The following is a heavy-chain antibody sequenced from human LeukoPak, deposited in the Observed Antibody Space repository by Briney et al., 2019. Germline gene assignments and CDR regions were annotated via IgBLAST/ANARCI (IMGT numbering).Heavy chain of an antibody. CDR2: IKQDGSEK. V-gene: IGHV3-7*03. J-gene: IGHJ4*02. CDR3: ARGDRVGVTTGHFDY. D-gene: IGHD1-26*01. CDR1: GFTFSAYW. Sequence: GGSLRLSCAVSGFTFSAYWMSWVRQAPGKGLEWVANIKQDGSEKYYMDSVKGRFTISRDNAKNSLFLQMNSLRAEDTAVYYCARGDRVGVTTGHFDYWGQGTLVTVSS.